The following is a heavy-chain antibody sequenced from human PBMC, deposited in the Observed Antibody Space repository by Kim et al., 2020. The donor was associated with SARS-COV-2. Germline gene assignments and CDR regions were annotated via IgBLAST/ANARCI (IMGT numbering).Heavy chain of an antibody. D-gene: IGHD2-15*01. CDR2: IWYDGSNN. V-gene: IGHV3-33*01. J-gene: IGHJ6*02. Sequence: GGSLRLSCAASGFTFSSYGMHWVRQAPGKGLEWVAVIWYDGSNNYYADSVKGRFTISRDNSKNPPYPQMNSLGAEDTAVYYWARECGGSWRVNYYYGMDVWGEGTTVTVSS. CDR3: ARECGGSWRVNYYYGMDV. CDR1: GFTFSSYG.